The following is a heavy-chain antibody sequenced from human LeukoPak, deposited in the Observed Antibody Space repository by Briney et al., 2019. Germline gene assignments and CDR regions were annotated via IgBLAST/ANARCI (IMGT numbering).Heavy chain of an antibody. CDR2: IYTSGST. Sequence: PSETLSLTCTVSGGSIRTYYWSWIRQPPGEGLEWIGYIYTSGSTNYNPSLKSRVTISVDTSKNQFSLKLSSVTAADTAVYYCARYESSTSFDPWGQGTLVTVSS. V-gene: IGHV4-4*09. CDR3: ARYESSTSFDP. J-gene: IGHJ5*02. CDR1: GGSIRTYY. D-gene: IGHD2-2*01.